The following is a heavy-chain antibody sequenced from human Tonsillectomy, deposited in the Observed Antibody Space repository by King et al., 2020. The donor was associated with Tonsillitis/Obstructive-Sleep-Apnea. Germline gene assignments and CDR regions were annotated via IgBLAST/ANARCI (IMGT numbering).Heavy chain of an antibody. D-gene: IGHD1-14*01. Sequence: VQLVESGGGLVQPGGSLRLSCTASGFAFSTNAMNWVRQAPGKGLEWVSAISGSGGSTYYADSVKGRFTISRDNSRNTLYLQMNRLRAEDTAVYYCARPDSSAFDYWGQGTLVTVSS. CDR1: GFAFSTNA. CDR3: ARPDSSAFDY. V-gene: IGHV3-23*04. CDR2: ISGSGGST. J-gene: IGHJ4*02.